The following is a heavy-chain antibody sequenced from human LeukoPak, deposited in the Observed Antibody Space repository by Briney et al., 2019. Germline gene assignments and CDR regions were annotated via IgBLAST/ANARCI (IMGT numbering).Heavy chain of an antibody. D-gene: IGHD3-22*01. V-gene: IGHV3-30*04. J-gene: IGHJ2*01. CDR1: GFTFSSYA. CDR3: AKPSLYYYDTSGYYRYWYFDL. Sequence: GGSLRLFCAASGFTFSSYAMHWVRQAPGKGLEWVAVISYDGSNKYYADSVKGRFTISRDNSKNTLYLQMNSLRAEDTAVYYCAKPSLYYYDTSGYYRYWYFDLWGRGTLVTVSS. CDR2: ISYDGSNK.